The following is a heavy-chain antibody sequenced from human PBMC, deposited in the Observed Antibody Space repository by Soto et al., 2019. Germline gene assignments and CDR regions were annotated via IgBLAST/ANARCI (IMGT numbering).Heavy chain of an antibody. CDR3: AKGYSGSYLPDAFDI. Sequence: GGSLRLSCAASGFTFSSYGMHWVRQAPGKGLEWVAVISYDGSNKYYADSVKGRFTVSRDNSKNTLYLQMNSLRAEDTAVYYCAKGYSGSYLPDAFDIWGQGTMVTVSS. J-gene: IGHJ3*02. V-gene: IGHV3-30*18. D-gene: IGHD1-26*01. CDR2: ISYDGSNK. CDR1: GFTFSSYG.